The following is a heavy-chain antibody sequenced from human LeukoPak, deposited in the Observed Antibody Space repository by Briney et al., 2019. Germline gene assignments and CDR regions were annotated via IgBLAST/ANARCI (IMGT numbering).Heavy chain of an antibody. CDR3: AWTRDGYLRY. Sequence: SETLSLTCAVYGGASSVYYGTWMRQAPGKGLEWIGEIDHQGSTNYNPSLKSRVTISVDTSKSQFSLWLSSVTAADTAVYYCAWTRDGYLRYWGQGTLVSVSS. CDR1: GGASSVYY. V-gene: IGHV4-34*01. CDR2: IDHQGST. D-gene: IGHD5-24*01. J-gene: IGHJ4*02.